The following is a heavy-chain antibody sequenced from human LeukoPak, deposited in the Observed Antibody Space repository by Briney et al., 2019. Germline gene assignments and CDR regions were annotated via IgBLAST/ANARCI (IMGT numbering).Heavy chain of an antibody. V-gene: IGHV4-4*07. CDR1: GGSISRYY. J-gene: IGHJ6*03. Sequence: SETLSLTCSVSGGSISRYYCSWIRQPAGKGLEWIGRIYVSGSTNYNPSLKSRVTMSLDTSKNQFSLTLNSVTAADTAVYYCATNKWSDPHYYYLYMDVWGKGTTVIVSS. CDR3: ATNKWSDPHYYYLYMDV. D-gene: IGHD1-26*01. CDR2: IYVSGST.